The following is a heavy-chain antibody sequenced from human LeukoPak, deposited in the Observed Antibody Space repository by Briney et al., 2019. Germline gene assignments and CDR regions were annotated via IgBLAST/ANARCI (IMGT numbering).Heavy chain of an antibody. CDR1: GFTFSSYW. Sequence: PGGSLRLSCAASGFTFSSYWMHWVRQAPGKGLVWVSRINSDGSSTNYADSVKGRFTVSRDNARNTLYLQMNSLRAEDTAVYYCARAVAYGIDTGYFDYWGQGTLVTVSS. CDR3: ARAVAYGIDTGYFDY. J-gene: IGHJ4*02. D-gene: IGHD2-8*02. V-gene: IGHV3-74*01. CDR2: INSDGSST.